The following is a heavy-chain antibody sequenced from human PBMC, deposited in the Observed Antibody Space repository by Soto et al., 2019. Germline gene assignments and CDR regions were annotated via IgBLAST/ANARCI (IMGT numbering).Heavy chain of an antibody. Sequence: SETLSLTCTFSGYSISSYSWSWIRQPPGKGLEWIGNIHYNGNTKYSPSLKSRVTMSVDTSKNHFSLKLISVTTADTVVYFCAREGNLGRWIQPLDSWGQGTLVTVSS. J-gene: IGHJ4*02. CDR1: GYSISSYS. CDR3: AREGNLGRWIQPLDS. D-gene: IGHD2-2*03. V-gene: IGHV4-59*01. CDR2: IHYNGNT.